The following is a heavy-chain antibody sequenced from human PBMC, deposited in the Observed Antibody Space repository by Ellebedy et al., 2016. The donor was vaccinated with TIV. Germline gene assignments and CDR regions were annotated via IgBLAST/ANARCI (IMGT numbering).Heavy chain of an antibody. CDR3: ARFARIADS. V-gene: IGHV3-11*01. CDR2: ISSSGSTK. Sequence: GESLKISXASSAFTFRDYYMTWIRQAPGKGLEWVSSISSSGSTKYYADSVKGRFTISRDNAKNSLYLQMNSLRVEDTAIYYCARFARIADSWGQGTLVTVSS. CDR1: AFTFRDYY. J-gene: IGHJ5*01. D-gene: IGHD2-21*01.